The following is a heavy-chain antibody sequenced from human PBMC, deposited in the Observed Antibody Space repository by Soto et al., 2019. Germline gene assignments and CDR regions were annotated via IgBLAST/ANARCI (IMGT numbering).Heavy chain of an antibody. CDR2: IIPVLGVE. Sequence: QVQLVQSGAEVKKPGSSVKVSCKASGGSFDTYIVTWVRQAPGQGLEWMGRIIPVLGVEYYAQKFQGRVAITADRSTSTAYMELSSLRSGDTAVYYCAKSGNPGSATPSCYGMDVWGLGTTVTVS. D-gene: IGHD2-15*01. V-gene: IGHV1-69*02. J-gene: IGHJ6*02. CDR1: GGSFDTYI. CDR3: AKSGNPGSATPSCYGMDV.